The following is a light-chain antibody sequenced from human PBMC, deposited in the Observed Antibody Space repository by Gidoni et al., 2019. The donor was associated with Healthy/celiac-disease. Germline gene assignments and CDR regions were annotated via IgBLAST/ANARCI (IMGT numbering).Light chain of an antibody. J-gene: IGKJ1*01. V-gene: IGKV3-15*01. CDR3: QQYNNWPRT. CDR2: GAS. Sequence: EIVMTQSPATLSVSPGERATLSCRASQSVSSNLAWYQQKPGQVPRLLIYGASTRATGIPARFSGSGFGTEFTLTISSLQSEDFAVYYCQQYNNWPRTFGQGTKVEIK. CDR1: QSVSSN.